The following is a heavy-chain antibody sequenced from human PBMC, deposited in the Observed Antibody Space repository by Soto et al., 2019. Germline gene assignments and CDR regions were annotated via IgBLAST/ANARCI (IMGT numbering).Heavy chain of an antibody. J-gene: IGHJ4*02. V-gene: IGHV3-48*02. Sequence: GGSLRLSCAASGFSFSDYGMNWVRQAPGRGLEWISYISYSSATVHYADSVKGRFTISRDNANSSLYLEMSSLRDGDTAIYFCARDSSRYTYGSFYFDSWGQGTLVTVSS. CDR3: ARDSSRYTYGSFYFDS. CDR2: ISYSSATV. D-gene: IGHD5-18*01. CDR1: GFSFSDYG.